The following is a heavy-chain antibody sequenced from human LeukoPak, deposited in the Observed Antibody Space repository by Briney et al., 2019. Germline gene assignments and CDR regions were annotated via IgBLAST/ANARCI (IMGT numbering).Heavy chain of an antibody. V-gene: IGHV3-23*01. D-gene: IGHD3-10*01. CDR2: ISGSGGST. J-gene: IGHJ4*02. CDR1: GFTFSKYG. CDR3: TKEQSNYGPGTYTDY. Sequence: GGSLRLSCAASGFTFSKYGMSWVRQAPGQGLEWVSSISGSGGSTDYADSVKGRLTVSRDYSKNTLYLQMSSLRVEDTALYYCTKEQSNYGPGTYTDYWGQGTLVSVSS.